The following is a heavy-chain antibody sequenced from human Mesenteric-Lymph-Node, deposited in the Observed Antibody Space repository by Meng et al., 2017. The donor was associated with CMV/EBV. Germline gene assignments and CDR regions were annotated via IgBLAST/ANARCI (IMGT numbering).Heavy chain of an antibody. CDR1: GFTFSSYW. V-gene: IGHV3-7*01. CDR2: IKQDGSEK. D-gene: IGHD3-3*01. J-gene: IGHJ4*02. CDR3: ARDVDYDFWSGYAY. Sequence: GGSLRLSCAASGFTFSSYWMSWVRQAPGKGLEWVANIKQDGSEKYYVDSVKGRFTISRDNAKNSLYLQMNSLRAEDTAVYYCARDVDYDFWSGYAYWGQGTLVTVSS.